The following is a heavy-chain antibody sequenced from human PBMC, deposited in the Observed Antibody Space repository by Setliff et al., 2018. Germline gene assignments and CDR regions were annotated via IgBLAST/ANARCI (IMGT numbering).Heavy chain of an antibody. V-gene: IGHV3-21*01. CDR2: ISPDSIYI. J-gene: IGHJ3*02. Sequence: GGSLRLSCAASGLTFRTFSMHWVRQAPGKGLEWVSSISPDSIYIYYADSVKGRLTTSRDNAWDSLYLQMNSLGAEDTAVYYCARSPANGGHDAFDIWGRGTMVTVSS. CDR1: GLTFRTFS. D-gene: IGHD6-25*01. CDR3: ARSPANGGHDAFDI.